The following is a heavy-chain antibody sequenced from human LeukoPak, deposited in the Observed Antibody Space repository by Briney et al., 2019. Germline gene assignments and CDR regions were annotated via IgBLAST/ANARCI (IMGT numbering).Heavy chain of an antibody. CDR3: VRENIGVVTANNYYHYGDV. CDR2: ISAYNGNT. CDR1: GYTFTSYG. Sequence: ASVKVSCKASGYTFTSYGISWVRQAPGQGLEWMGWISAYNGNTNYAQKLQGRVTMTTDTSTSTAYMELRSLRSDDTAVYYCVRENIGVVTANNYYHYGDVGGKGPTVTVS. J-gene: IGHJ6*03. V-gene: IGHV1-18*01. D-gene: IGHD2-21*02.